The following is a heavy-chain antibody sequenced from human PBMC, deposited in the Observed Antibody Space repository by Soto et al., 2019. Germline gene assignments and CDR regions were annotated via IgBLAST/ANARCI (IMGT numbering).Heavy chain of an antibody. D-gene: IGHD6-19*01. CDR3: ARDHVRWLGKGYYYYYGMDV. J-gene: IGHJ6*02. CDR2: IYSGGST. V-gene: IGHV3-66*01. CDR1: GFTVSSNY. Sequence: GGSLRLSCAASGFTVSSNYMSWVRQAPGKGLEWVSVIYSGGSTYYADSVKGRFTISRDNSKNTLYLQMNSLRAEDTAVYYCARDHVRWLGKGYYYYYGMDVRGQGTTVTVPS.